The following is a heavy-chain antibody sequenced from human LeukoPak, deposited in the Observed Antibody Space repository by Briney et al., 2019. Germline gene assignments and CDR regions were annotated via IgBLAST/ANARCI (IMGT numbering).Heavy chain of an antibody. CDR3: ARDRLGDGYKGDRFDI. Sequence: PSETLSLTCTVSGGSISSYYWTWIRQPPGKGLEWIGYIYYSGSTNYNPSLKSRVTISIDTSKNQFSLKLSSVTAADTAVYYCARDRLGDGYKGDRFDIWGQGTRATVSS. J-gene: IGHJ3*02. CDR1: GGSISSYY. D-gene: IGHD5-24*01. V-gene: IGHV4-59*01. CDR2: IYYSGST.